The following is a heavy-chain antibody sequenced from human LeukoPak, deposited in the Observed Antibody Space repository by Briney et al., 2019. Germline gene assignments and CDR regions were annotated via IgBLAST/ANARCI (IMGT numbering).Heavy chain of an antibody. CDR1: GGSFSGYY. CDR2: INHSGST. Sequence: SETLSLTCAVCGGSFSGYYWSWIRQPPGKGLEWIGEINHSGSTNYNPPLKSRVTISVDTSKNQFSLKLSSVTAADTAVYYCAVRVDTAMAYWGQGTLVTVSS. V-gene: IGHV4-34*01. CDR3: AVRVDTAMAY. D-gene: IGHD5-18*01. J-gene: IGHJ4*02.